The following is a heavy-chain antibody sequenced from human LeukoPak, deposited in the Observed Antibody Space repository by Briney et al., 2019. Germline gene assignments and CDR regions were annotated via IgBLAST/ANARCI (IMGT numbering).Heavy chain of an antibody. CDR2: ISSSSNYI. CDR3: AKDSSGWYGAAFDI. J-gene: IGHJ3*02. CDR1: GFTFSSYS. V-gene: IGHV3-21*04. D-gene: IGHD6-13*01. Sequence: PGGSLRLSCAASGFTFSSYSMNWVRQAPGKGLEWVSSISSSSNYIYYADSVKGRFTISRDNSKNTLYLQMNSLRAEDTAVYYCAKDSSGWYGAAFDIWGQGTMVTVSS.